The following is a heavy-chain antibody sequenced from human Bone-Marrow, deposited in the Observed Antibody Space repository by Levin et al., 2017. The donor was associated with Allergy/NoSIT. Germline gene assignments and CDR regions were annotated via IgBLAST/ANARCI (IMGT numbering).Heavy chain of an antibody. V-gene: IGHV3-9*01. J-gene: IGHJ6*02. CDR3: ARDGAYSRSSLYYYYGMDV. CDR1: GFNFKDYA. CDR2: ITWHSRNI. D-gene: IGHD6-6*01. Sequence: GGSLRLSCAASGFNFKDYAMHWVRQAPGKGLEWVSGITWHSRNIGYADSVKGRFTISRDNAKNSLYLEMNSLRVDDTALYYCARDGAYSRSSLYYYYGMDVWGQGTTVTVSS.